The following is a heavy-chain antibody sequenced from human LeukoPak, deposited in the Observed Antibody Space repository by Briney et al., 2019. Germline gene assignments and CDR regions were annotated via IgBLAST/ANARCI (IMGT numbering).Heavy chain of an antibody. CDR3: ATDQCSGVSCYPGNYYYYGMDV. D-gene: IGHD2-15*01. CDR1: GCIFTRYL. V-gene: IGHV1-2*02. Sequence: SSVTDSRQASGCIFTRYLMHGLGQPPGRGLEGMGCINTNSGGTNYVHKLHGRLTITSHTPIHTADVYLSRLRSYNTAVYYCATDQCSGVSCYPGNYYYYGMDVWGQGTTLTVPS. J-gene: IGHJ6*01. CDR2: INTNSGGT.